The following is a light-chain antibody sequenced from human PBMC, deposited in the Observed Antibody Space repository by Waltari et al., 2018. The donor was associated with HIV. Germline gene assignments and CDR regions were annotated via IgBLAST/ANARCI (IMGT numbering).Light chain of an antibody. Sequence: QSVLTQSPSTSASPGQRVTISCSGTSSNIGNNFVSWYQRLPGTAPKLLIFRNNQRPSGVPDRFSGSKSDTSASLVISGLRSEDEAEYFCAVWDGSLSAWLFGGGTKVAVL. CDR2: RNN. V-gene: IGLV1-47*01. CDR3: AVWDGSLSAWL. J-gene: IGLJ3*02. CDR1: SSNIGNNF.